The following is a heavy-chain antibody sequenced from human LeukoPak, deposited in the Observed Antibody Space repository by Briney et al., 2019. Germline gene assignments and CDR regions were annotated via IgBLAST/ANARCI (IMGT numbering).Heavy chain of an antibody. CDR1: GFAFSTYP. V-gene: IGHV3-30*04. Sequence: GRSLRLSCAASGFAFSTYPVHWVRQAPGKGLEWVAVISYDGSNKYYADSVKGRFTISRDNSKNTLYLQMNSLRAEDTAIYYCASRHYDFGYYWGQGTLVTVSS. J-gene: IGHJ4*02. CDR2: ISYDGSNK. D-gene: IGHD4-17*01. CDR3: ASRHYDFGYY.